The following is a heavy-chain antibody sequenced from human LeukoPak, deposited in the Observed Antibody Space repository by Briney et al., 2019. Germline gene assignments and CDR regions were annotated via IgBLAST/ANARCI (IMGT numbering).Heavy chain of an antibody. CDR2: ISGSGGIT. Sequence: GGSLRLSCAASGFTFSSYAMSWVRQAPGKGLEWVSAISGSGGITYYADSVKGRFTISRDNSKTTLYLQMNSLRAEDTAVYYCAKRSGGVRRYENYYFDYWGQGTLVTASS. CDR1: GFTFSSYA. CDR3: AKRSGGVRRYENYYFDY. D-gene: IGHD1-1*01. V-gene: IGHV3-23*01. J-gene: IGHJ4*02.